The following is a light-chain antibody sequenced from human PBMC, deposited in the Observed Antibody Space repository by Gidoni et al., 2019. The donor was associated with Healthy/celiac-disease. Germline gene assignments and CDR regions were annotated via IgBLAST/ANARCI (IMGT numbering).Light chain of an antibody. CDR1: QSISSW. V-gene: IGKV1-5*01. CDR3: QQYNSYSRA. J-gene: IGKJ1*01. Sequence: DIQMTQSPFTLSASVGDRVTITCRASQSISSWLAWYQQKPGKAPKLLIYDASSLESGVPSRFSGSGSGTEFTLTISSLQPDDFATYYCQQYNSYSRAFXQXTKVEIK. CDR2: DAS.